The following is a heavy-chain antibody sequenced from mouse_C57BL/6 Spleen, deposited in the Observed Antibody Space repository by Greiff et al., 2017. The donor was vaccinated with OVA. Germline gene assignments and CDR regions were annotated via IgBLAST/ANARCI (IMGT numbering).Heavy chain of an antibody. CDR2: ISGGGGNT. V-gene: IGHV5-9*01. CDR1: GFTFSSYT. J-gene: IGHJ3*01. CDR3: ARHWQADAWFAY. Sequence: EVMLVESGGGLVKPGGSLKLSCAASGFTFSSYTMSWVRQTPEKRLEWVATISGGGGNTYYPDSVKGRFTISRDNAKNTLYLQMISLRSEDTALDYCARHWQADAWFAYWGQGTLVTVSA. D-gene: IGHD3-2*02.